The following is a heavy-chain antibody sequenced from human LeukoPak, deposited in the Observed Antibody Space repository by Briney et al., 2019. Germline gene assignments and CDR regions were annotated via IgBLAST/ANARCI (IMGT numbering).Heavy chain of an antibody. CDR2: ITSSSRYI. J-gene: IGHJ4*02. V-gene: IGHV3-21*01. CDR1: GFPFSTYT. CDR3: ATSPGELEFDY. D-gene: IGHD1-1*01. Sequence: GGSLRLSCAASGFPFSTYTMNWVRQAPGKGLEWVSSITSSSRYIYYADSVKGRFIISRDNAKNSLYLQMNSLRAEDTAIYYCATSPGELEFDYWGQGTLVTVSS.